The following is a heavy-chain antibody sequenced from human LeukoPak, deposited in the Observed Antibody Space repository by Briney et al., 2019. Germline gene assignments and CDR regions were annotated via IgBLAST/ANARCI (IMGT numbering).Heavy chain of an antibody. Sequence: ASVEVSCKASGYTFTSYYMHWVRQAPGQGLEWMGIINPSGGSTSYAQKFQGRVTMTRDTSTSTVYMELSSLRSEDTAVYYCARGSYYYGSGSYYDHNWFDPWGQGTLVTVSS. CDR3: ARGSYYYGSGSYYDHNWFDP. V-gene: IGHV1-46*01. CDR1: GYTFTSYY. CDR2: INPSGGST. D-gene: IGHD3-10*01. J-gene: IGHJ5*02.